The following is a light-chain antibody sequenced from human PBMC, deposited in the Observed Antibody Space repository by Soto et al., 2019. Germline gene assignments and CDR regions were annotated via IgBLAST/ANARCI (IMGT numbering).Light chain of an antibody. Sequence: QSALTQPASVSGSPGQSITLSCTGTSSDLGSYNLVSWYQQHPGKAPKLVIYEGSKRPSGVSYRFSGSKSGNTASLTISGLLTEDEADYYCCSYAGSSAFVFGTGTKVT. J-gene: IGLJ1*01. V-gene: IGLV2-23*01. CDR1: SSDLGSYNL. CDR2: EGS. CDR3: CSYAGSSAFV.